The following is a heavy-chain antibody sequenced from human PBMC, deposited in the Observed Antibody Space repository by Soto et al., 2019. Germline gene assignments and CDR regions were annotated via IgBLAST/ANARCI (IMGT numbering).Heavy chain of an antibody. V-gene: IGHV5-10-1*01. CDR2: IDPSDSHI. CDR1: GYRFTSYW. CDR3: ARDFYHKGDFDF. D-gene: IGHD2-2*01. Sequence: ESLKISCKGSGYRFTSYWISWVRQMPGKGLEWMGRIDPSDSHINYGPSFKGHVTIAADKSISTACLQGSNLEPSDTAKYYCARDFYHKGDFDFWAQGTLVTVCS. J-gene: IGHJ4*02.